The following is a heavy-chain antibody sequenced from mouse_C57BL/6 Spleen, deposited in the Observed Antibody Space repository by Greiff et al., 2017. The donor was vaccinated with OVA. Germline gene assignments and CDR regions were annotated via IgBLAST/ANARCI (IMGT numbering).Heavy chain of an antibody. CDR3: TRWVGPFTDARDY. V-gene: IGHV1-15*01. J-gene: IGHJ4*01. CDR1: GYTFTDYE. CDR2: IDPETGGT. Sequence: VQLQQSGAELVRPGASVTLSCKASGYTFTDYEMHWVKQTPVHGLEWIGAIDPETGGTAYNQKFKGKAILTADKSSSTAYMELRSLTSEDSAVYYCTRWVGPFTDARDYWGQGTSVTVSS. D-gene: IGHD4-1*01.